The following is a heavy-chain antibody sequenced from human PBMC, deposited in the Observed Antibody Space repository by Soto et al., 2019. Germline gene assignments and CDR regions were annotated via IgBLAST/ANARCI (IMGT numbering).Heavy chain of an antibody. Sequence: SETLSLTCAVYGGAFSGYYWSWIRQPPGKGLEGIGEINHSGSTNYNPSLKSRVTISVDTSKTLFSLKLSSVTAADTAVYFRASGLGSGSFDYWGQGTLVTVSS. CDR3: ASGLGSGSFDY. J-gene: IGHJ4*02. CDR1: GGAFSGYY. CDR2: INHSGST. V-gene: IGHV4-34*01. D-gene: IGHD3-10*02.